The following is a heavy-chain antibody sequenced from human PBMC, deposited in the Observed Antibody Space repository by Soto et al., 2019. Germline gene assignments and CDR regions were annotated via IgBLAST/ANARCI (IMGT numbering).Heavy chain of an antibody. CDR2: ISGSGGST. D-gene: IGHD3-22*01. CDR1: GFTFSSYA. CDR3: AKSSYRAYYYDSSGYLVPGFDY. J-gene: IGHJ4*01. Sequence: PGGSLRLSCAASGFTFSSYAMSWVRQAPGKGLEWVSAISGSGGSTYYADSVKGRFTISRDNSKNTLYLQMNSLRAEDTAVYYCAKSSYRAYYYDSSGYLVPGFDYWGHGTLVTVSS. V-gene: IGHV3-23*01.